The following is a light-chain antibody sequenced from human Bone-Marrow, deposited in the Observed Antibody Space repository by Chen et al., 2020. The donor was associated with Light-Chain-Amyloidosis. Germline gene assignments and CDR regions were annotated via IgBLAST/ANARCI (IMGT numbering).Light chain of an antibody. CDR1: SSDVGGDNH. Sequence: QSALTQPASGSGSAGQSITISCTGTSSDVGGDNHVSWYQQHPDKAPKLMIYEVTNRPSWVPDRFSGSKSDNTASLTISGLQTEDEADYFCSSYTITNTLVFGSGTRVTVL. CDR2: EVT. J-gene: IGLJ1*01. V-gene: IGLV2-14*01. CDR3: SSYTITNTLV.